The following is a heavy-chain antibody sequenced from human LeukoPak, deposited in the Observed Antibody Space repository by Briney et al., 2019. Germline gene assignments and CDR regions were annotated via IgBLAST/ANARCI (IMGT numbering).Heavy chain of an antibody. CDR1: GFTFSGYW. CDR2: IKQDGSER. D-gene: IGHD3-10*01. CDR3: ARLGFRYYYGMDV. J-gene: IGHJ6*04. V-gene: IGHV3-7*03. Sequence: PGGSLRLSCAASGFTFSGYWMTWVRQAPGKGLEWVANIKQDGSERYYVDSVKGRFTISSDNAKNSLYLQMNSLRAEDTAVYYCARLGFRYYYGMDVWGKGTTVTVSS.